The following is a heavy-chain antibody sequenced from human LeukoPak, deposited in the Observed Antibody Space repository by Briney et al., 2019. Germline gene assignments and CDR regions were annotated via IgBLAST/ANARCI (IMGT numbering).Heavy chain of an antibody. CDR2: ISWNSGSI. D-gene: IGHD3-10*01. Sequence: GRSLRLSCAASKFTFADYAMHWVRQAPGRGLEWDSGISWNSGSIGYTGSVKGRFTISRDNAKNSLYLQMNSLRPEDTALYYCAKDMAYYYGSGSYPDYWGQGTLVTVSS. CDR1: KFTFADYA. J-gene: IGHJ4*02. V-gene: IGHV3-9*01. CDR3: AKDMAYYYGSGSYPDY.